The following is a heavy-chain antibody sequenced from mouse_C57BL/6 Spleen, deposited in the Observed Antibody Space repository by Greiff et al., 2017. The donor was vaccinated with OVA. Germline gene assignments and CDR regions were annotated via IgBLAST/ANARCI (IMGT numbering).Heavy chain of an antibody. CDR2: IYPGDGDT. V-gene: IGHV1-82*01. Sequence: VQLQQSGPELVKPGASVKISCKASGYAFSSSWMNWVKQRPGKGLEWIGRIYPGDGDTNYNGKFKGKATLTADKSSSTAFMQLSSLTSEDSAVYFCARPSSYDFDYWGQGTTLTVSS. D-gene: IGHD1-1*01. CDR3: ARPSSYDFDY. J-gene: IGHJ2*01. CDR1: GYAFSSSW.